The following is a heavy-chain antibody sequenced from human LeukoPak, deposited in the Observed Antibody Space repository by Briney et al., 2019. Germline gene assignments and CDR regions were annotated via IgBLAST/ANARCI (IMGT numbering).Heavy chain of an antibody. CDR1: GGSISSSSYY. V-gene: IGHV4-39*07. CDR3: ARAPDRGY. J-gene: IGHJ4*02. D-gene: IGHD3-10*01. Sequence: SETLSLTCTVSGGSISSSSYYWGWIRQPPGKGLEWIGSIYYSGSTYYNPSLKSRVTISVDTSKNQFSLKLSSVTAADTAVYYCARAPDRGYWGQGTLVTVSS. CDR2: IYYSGST.